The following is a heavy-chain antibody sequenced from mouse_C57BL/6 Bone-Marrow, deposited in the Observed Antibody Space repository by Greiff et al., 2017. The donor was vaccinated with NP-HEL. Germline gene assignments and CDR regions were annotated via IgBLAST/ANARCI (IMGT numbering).Heavy chain of an antibody. Sequence: EVKLVESGEGLVKPGGSLKLSCAASGFTFSSYAMSWVRQTPEKRLEWVAYISRGGDYIYYADTVKGRFTISRDNARNTLYLQMSSLKSEDTAMDYCTRKGWAWFAYWGQGTLVTVSA. CDR1: GFTFSSYA. CDR3: TRKGWAWFAY. J-gene: IGHJ3*01. D-gene: IGHD3-3*01. CDR2: ISRGGDYI. V-gene: IGHV5-9-1*02.